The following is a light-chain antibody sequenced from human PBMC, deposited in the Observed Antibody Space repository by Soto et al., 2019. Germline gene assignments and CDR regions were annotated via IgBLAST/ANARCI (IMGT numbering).Light chain of an antibody. CDR1: QSISSY. CDR2: AAS. CDR3: QQSYSTPWT. V-gene: IGKV1-39*01. Sequence: DIQITQSPSSVSASVGHRLTITCRASQSISSYLNWYQQKPGKAPKLLIYAASSLQSGVPSRFSGSGSGTDFTLTISSLQPEDFATYYCQQSYSTPWTFGQGTKVDIK. J-gene: IGKJ1*01.